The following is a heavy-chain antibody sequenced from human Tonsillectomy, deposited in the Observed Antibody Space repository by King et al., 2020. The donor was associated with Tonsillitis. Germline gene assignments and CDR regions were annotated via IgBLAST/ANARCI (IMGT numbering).Heavy chain of an antibody. CDR3: AREQPTTMITDRGPFAI. D-gene: IGHD3-22*01. J-gene: IGHJ3*01. CDR2: IYHSGRT. V-gene: IGHV4-38-2*02. Sequence: VQLQESGPGLVKPSETLSLTCSVSGYSISSGYFWGWIRQPPGKGLEWIGSIYHSGRTYQNPSLKSRVTTSVDTSNNQFSLKLSSVTAADTAVYYCAREQPTTMITDRGPFAIGGPGTVVTVSS. CDR1: GYSISSGYF.